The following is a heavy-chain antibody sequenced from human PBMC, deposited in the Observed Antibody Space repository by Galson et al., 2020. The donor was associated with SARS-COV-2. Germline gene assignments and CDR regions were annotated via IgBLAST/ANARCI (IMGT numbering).Heavy chain of an antibody. V-gene: IGHV3-11*03. CDR2: ISSSSSYT. Sequence: GGSLRLSCAASGFTFSDYYMSWIRQAPGKGLEWVSYISSSSSYTNYADSVKGRFTISRDNAKNSLYLQMNSLRAEDTAVYYCARTREYQLPYYFDYWGQGTLVTVSS. CDR1: GFTFSDYY. D-gene: IGHD2-2*01. CDR3: ARTREYQLPYYFDY. J-gene: IGHJ4*02.